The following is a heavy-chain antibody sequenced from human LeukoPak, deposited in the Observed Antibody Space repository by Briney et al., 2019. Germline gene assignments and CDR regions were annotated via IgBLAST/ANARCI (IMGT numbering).Heavy chain of an antibody. J-gene: IGHJ6*03. CDR3: ARGGVSGWWGYYYYYMDV. Sequence: GGTLRLSCAASGFIFSSYAMHWVRQAPGKGLEYVSAISSNGGSTYYANSVKGRFTISRDNSKNTLYLQMGSLRAEDMAVYYCARGGVSGWWGYYYYYMDVWGKGTTVTISS. D-gene: IGHD6-19*01. CDR2: ISSNGGST. V-gene: IGHV3-64*01. CDR1: GFIFSSYA.